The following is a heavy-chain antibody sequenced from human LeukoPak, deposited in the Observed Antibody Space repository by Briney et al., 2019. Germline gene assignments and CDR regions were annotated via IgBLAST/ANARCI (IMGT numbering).Heavy chain of an antibody. CDR1: GLTFNSYG. Sequence: GGSLRLSCAASGLTFNSYGMHWVRQAPGKGLEWVAVVSYDGTNKYYADSVKGRFTISRDNAKNSLYLQMNSLRAEDTAVYYCARAWDYGDYFHAFDIWGQGTMVTVSS. J-gene: IGHJ3*02. CDR3: ARAWDYGDYFHAFDI. D-gene: IGHD4-17*01. CDR2: VSYDGTNK. V-gene: IGHV3-30*03.